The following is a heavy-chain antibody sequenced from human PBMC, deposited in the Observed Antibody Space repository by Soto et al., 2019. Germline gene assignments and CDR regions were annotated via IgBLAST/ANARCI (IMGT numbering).Heavy chain of an antibody. V-gene: IGHV4-30-4*01. CDR3: ASNIVVVPAAIRLAPGWFDP. D-gene: IGHD2-2*02. J-gene: IGHJ5*02. Sequence: SETLSLTCTVSGASISSGDYSWSWIRQPPGKGLEWIGYIYYSGSTYYNPSLKSRVTISVDTSKNQFSLKLSSVTAADTAVYYCASNIVVVPAAIRLAPGWFDPWGQGTLVTVSS. CDR1: GASISSGDYS. CDR2: IYYSGST.